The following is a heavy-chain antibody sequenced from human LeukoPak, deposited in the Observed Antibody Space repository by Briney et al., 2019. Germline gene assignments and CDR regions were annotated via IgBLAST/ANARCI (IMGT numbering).Heavy chain of an antibody. CDR3: ARGRSIAAAGTISY. J-gene: IGHJ4*02. D-gene: IGHD6-13*01. Sequence: ASVKVSCKASGYTFTSYDINWVRQATGQGLEWMGWMNPNSGNTGYAQKFQGRVTMTRNTSISTAYVELSSLRSEDTAVYYCARGRSIAAAGTISYWGQGTLVTVSS. CDR2: MNPNSGNT. CDR1: GYTFTSYD. V-gene: IGHV1-8*01.